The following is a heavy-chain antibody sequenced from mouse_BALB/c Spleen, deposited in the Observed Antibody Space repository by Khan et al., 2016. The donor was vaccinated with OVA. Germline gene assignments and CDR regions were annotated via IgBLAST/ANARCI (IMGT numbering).Heavy chain of an antibody. V-gene: IGHV3-2*02. J-gene: IGHJ3*01. CDR2: ISYSGRT. D-gene: IGHD4-1*01. CDR3: AMGRTY. CDR1: GYSITSDYA. Sequence: EVKLLESGPGLVKPSQSLSLTCTVTGYSITSDYAWNWIRQFPGNKLEWMGYISYSGRTSYNPSLKSRISVTRDTSKNQFFLQLNSLTTEDTATYYCAMGRTYWGQGTLVTVSA.